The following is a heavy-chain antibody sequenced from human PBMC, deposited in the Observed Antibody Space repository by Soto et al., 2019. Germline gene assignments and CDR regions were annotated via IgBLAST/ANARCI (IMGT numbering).Heavy chain of an antibody. CDR2: THVRGDT. CDR3: ARSPFYGSKRHFDY. CDR1: GVSISHGGYS. D-gene: IGHD3-10*01. V-gene: IGHV4-30-2*01. Sequence: QLQLQESGSGLVKPSQTLSLNCAVSGVSISHGGYSWSWIRQPPGKGLEWIGYTHVRGDTYYNPALTGRVTLSVDRSRNQFSLNLRSMTAADTAVYYCARSPFYGSKRHFDYWGQGTLVSGSS. J-gene: IGHJ4*02.